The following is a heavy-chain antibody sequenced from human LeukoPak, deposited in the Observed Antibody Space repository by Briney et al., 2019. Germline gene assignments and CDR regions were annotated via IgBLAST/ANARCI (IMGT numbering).Heavy chain of an antibody. D-gene: IGHD6-13*01. CDR1: EFAFSDYY. J-gene: IGHJ6*03. V-gene: IGHV3-11*04. Sequence: GGPLRLSCAASEFAFSDYYMTWIRQAPGKGLEWVSYISNSGGTTHYVDSVKGRFTISRDSARNSLALQMNSLRVEDTAIYYCARGPRAAAGIYYYYMDVWGKGTTVTVSS. CDR2: ISNSGGTT. CDR3: ARGPRAAAGIYYYYMDV.